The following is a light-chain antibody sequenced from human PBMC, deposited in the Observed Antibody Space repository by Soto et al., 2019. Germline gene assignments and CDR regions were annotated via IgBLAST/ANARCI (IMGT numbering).Light chain of an antibody. CDR1: NIGSKS. J-gene: IGLJ2*01. V-gene: IGLV3-21*03. CDR2: DDS. CDR3: QVWDTSSDHVL. Sequence: SYELTQAPSVSVAPGKTARITCGGNNIGSKSVHWYQQKPGQAPVLVIYDDSHRPSGIRERFSGSNSENTPTLTISRVEAGDEADYYCQVWDTSSDHVLFGGGTKLTVL.